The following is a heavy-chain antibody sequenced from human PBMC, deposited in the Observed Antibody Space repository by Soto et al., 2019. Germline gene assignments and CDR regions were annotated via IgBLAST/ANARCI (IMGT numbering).Heavy chain of an antibody. V-gene: IGHV3-48*02. D-gene: IGHD4-17*01. CDR1: GFTCSSYS. CDR2: ISSSSSTI. Sequence: GVSLRLSCAASGFTCSSYSMNWVRQAPGKGLEWVSYISSSSSTIYYADSVKGRFTISRDNAKNSLYLQMNSLRDEDTAVYYCARAGTYGDYVGISYGMDVWGQGTTVTVSS. J-gene: IGHJ6*02. CDR3: ARAGTYGDYVGISYGMDV.